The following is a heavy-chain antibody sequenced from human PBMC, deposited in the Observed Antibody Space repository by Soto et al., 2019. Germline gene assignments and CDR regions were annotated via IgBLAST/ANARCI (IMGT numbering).Heavy chain of an antibody. V-gene: IGHV4-39*01. D-gene: IGHD3-22*01. CDR3: ATYYYDSSAVPNFDY. CDR2: INCSWIT. J-gene: IGHJ4*02. Sequence: PAETLSLTCTVSGGSISSSSYYWGWIRQRPGKGLEWIGSINCSWITYYNPSLKSRVTISVDTSKNQFSLKMSSVTAADTAVYYCATYYYDSSAVPNFDYWGQGTLVTVSS. CDR1: GGSISSSSYY.